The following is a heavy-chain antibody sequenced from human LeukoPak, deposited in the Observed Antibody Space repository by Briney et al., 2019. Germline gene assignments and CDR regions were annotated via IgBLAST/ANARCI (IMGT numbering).Heavy chain of an antibody. CDR1: GFTFSSYW. J-gene: IGHJ1*01. V-gene: IGHV3-7*01. Sequence: GGSLRRSCAASGFTFSSYWMSWVRQAPGKGLEWVANIKQDESEKYYVDSVKGRFTISRDNAKNSLYLQMNSLRAGDTAIYYCAKLGYSCGWYMTEYFHHWGQGTLVTVSS. CDR3: AKLGYSCGWYMTEYFHH. CDR2: IKQDESEK. D-gene: IGHD6-19*01.